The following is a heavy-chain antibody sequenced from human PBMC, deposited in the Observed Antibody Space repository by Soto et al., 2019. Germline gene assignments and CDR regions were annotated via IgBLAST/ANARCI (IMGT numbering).Heavy chain of an antibody. V-gene: IGHV5-51*01. CDR2: IYPGDSDT. Sequence: GESLKISCKGSGYSFTSYWIGWVRQMPGKGLEWMGIIYPGDSDTRYSPSFQGQVTISADKPISTAYLQWSSLKASDTAMYYCARTAAAGKYYYGVDVWGQGTTVTAP. J-gene: IGHJ6*02. CDR1: GYSFTSYW. D-gene: IGHD6-13*01. CDR3: ARTAAAGKYYYGVDV.